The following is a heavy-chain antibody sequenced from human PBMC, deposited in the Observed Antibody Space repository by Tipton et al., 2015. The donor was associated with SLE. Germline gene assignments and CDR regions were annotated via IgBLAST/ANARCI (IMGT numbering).Heavy chain of an antibody. V-gene: IGHV4-31*03. CDR2: IYYSGST. CDR3: ARPSDYDSSGYYPFDY. D-gene: IGHD3-22*01. CDR1: GGSISSGGYY. Sequence: TLSLTCTVSGGSISSGGYYWSWIRQHPGKGLEWIGYIYYSGSTYYNPSLKSRVTISVDTSKNQFSLKLSSVTAADTAVYYCARPSDYDSSGYYPFDYWGQGTLVTVSS. J-gene: IGHJ4*02.